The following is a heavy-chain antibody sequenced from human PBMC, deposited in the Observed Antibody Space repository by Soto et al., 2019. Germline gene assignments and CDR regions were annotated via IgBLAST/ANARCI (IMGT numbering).Heavy chain of an antibody. Sequence: SLKVSCKAPGYSFSSYGITWVRQAPGQGLEWMGGIIPIFGTANYAQKFQGRVTITADESTSTAYMELSSLRSEDTAVYYCAREGVAPYYYYGMDVWGQGTPVTVSS. V-gene: IGHV1-69*13. CDR3: AREGVAPYYYYGMDV. D-gene: IGHD5-12*01. CDR2: IIPIFGTA. J-gene: IGHJ6*02. CDR1: GYSFSSYG.